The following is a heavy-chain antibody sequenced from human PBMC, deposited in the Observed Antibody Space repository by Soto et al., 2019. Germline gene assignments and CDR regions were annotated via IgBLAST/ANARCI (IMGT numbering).Heavy chain of an antibody. J-gene: IGHJ4*02. V-gene: IGHV4-4*02. CDR2: IYHSGNT. CDR3: ARRWGEGRVDY. Sequence: QVQLQESGPGLVKPSGTLSLTCAVSGGSISSSNWWSWVRQPPGKGLEWIGEIYHSGNTNYNPSLKSRVPMAVDKSRNQSSLKRSSVPAADTAVYYCARRWGEGRVDYWGQGTLVTVSS. D-gene: IGHD3-10*01. CDR1: GGSISSSNW.